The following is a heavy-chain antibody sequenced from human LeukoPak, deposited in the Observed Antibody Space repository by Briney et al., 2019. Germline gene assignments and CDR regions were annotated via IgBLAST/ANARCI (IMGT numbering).Heavy chain of an antibody. CDR2: ISGSGGST. CDR3: AKPLRGMEDFDY. V-gene: IGHV3-23*01. D-gene: IGHD6-13*01. J-gene: IGHJ4*02. Sequence: PGGSLRLSCAASGFTFDDYAMSWVRQAPGKGLEWVSAISGSGGSTYYADSVKGRFTISRDNSKNTLYLQMNSLRAEDTAVYYCAKPLRGMEDFDYWGQGTLVTVSS. CDR1: GFTFDDYA.